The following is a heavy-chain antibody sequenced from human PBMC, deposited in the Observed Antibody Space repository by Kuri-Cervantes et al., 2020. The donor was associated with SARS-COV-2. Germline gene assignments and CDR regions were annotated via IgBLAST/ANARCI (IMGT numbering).Heavy chain of an antibody. V-gene: IGHV3-43D*03. D-gene: IGHD4-23*01. CDR3: AREVRTVGYYYYMDV. J-gene: IGHJ6*03. CDR1: GFTFDDYA. Sequence: GESLKISCAASGFTFDDYAMHWVRQAPGKGLEWVSLISWDDGSTYYADSVKGRLTISRDNSKNSLYLQMNSLRAEDTAVYYCAREVRTVGYYYYMDVWGKGTTVTVSS. CDR2: ISWDDGST.